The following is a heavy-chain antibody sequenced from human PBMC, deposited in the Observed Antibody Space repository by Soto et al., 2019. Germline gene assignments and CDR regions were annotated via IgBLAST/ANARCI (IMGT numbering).Heavy chain of an antibody. V-gene: IGHV1-8*01. CDR1: GYTFTSYD. CDR3: ARDIVVVPAAISNYYYYGMDV. J-gene: IGHJ6*02. D-gene: IGHD2-2*02. Sequence: ASVKVSCKASGYTFTSYDINWVRQATGQGLEWMGWMNPNSGNTGYAQKFQGRVTMTRNTSISTAYMELSSLRSEDTAVYYCARDIVVVPAAISNYYYYGMDVWGQGTMVTVSS. CDR2: MNPNSGNT.